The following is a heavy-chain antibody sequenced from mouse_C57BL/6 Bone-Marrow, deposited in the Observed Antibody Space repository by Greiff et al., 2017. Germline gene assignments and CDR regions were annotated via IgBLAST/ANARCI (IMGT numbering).Heavy chain of an antibody. Sequence: EVKLMESGPVLVKPGASVKMSCKASGYTFTDYYMNWVKQSHGKSLEWIGVINPYNGGTSYNQKFKGKATLTVDKSSSTAYMELTSLTSEDSAVYYCARGGYYGNFDYWGQGTTLTVSS. J-gene: IGHJ2*01. CDR2: INPYNGGT. V-gene: IGHV1-19*01. CDR1: GYTFTDYY. CDR3: ARGGYYGNFDY. D-gene: IGHD2-1*01.